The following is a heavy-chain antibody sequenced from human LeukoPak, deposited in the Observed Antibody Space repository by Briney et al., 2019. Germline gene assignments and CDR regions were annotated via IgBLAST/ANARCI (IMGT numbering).Heavy chain of an antibody. D-gene: IGHD3-10*01. CDR2: INPNSGGT. CDR1: GYTFTGYY. V-gene: IGHV1-2*02. J-gene: IGHJ5*01. Sequence: ASVKVSCKASGYTFTGYYMHWVRQAPGQGLEWMGWINPNSGGTNYAQRLQGRVTMTTDTSTSTAYMELRSLRSDDTAVYYCARDQNYYYGSGTYYNWFDSWGQGTLVTVSS. CDR3: ARDQNYYYGSGTYYNWFDS.